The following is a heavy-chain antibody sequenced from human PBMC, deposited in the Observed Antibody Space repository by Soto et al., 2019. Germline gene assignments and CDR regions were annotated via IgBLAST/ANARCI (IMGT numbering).Heavy chain of an antibody. J-gene: IGHJ4*02. CDR3: AKISGWRDFEY. D-gene: IGHD6-19*01. CDR1: GFTFSSYF. V-gene: IGHV3-23*01. Sequence: GGSLRLSCTASGFTFSSYFMSWVRQAPGKGLEWVSIITGSGTNIYFADSVQGRFTISRDNSKNTVYLQMNSPRVEDTATYYCAKISGWRDFEYWGQGTRVTSPQ. CDR2: ITGSGTNI.